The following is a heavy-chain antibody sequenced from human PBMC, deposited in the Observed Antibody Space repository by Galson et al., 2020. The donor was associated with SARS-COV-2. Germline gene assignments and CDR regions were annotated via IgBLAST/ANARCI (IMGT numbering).Heavy chain of an antibody. CDR1: DVSMTSYY. CDR3: ARDPAPLDGDNYYYGMDV. V-gene: IGHV4-59*01. CDR2: ISYSGST. J-gene: IGHJ6*02. D-gene: IGHD4-17*01. Sequence: ETSETLSLTCSVSDVSMTSYYWSWIRQPPGKGLEWIGYISYSGSTNYNPSPRSGVPILVDLSKNQSSLKLSSVTAADTAVYYCARDPAPLDGDNYYYGMDVWGRGATVTGSS.